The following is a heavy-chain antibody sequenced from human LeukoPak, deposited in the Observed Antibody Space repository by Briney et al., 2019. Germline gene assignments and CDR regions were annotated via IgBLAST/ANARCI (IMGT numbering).Heavy chain of an antibody. Sequence: ASVKVSCKASGYTFTGYYMHWVRQAPGQGLEWMGWINPNSGGTNYAQKFQGRVTMTRDTSISTAYMELSRLRSDDTAVYYGARLLEWSQARDYWGQGTLVTVSS. D-gene: IGHD3-3*01. J-gene: IGHJ4*02. CDR3: ARLLEWSQARDY. CDR2: INPNSGGT. V-gene: IGHV1-2*02. CDR1: GYTFTGYY.